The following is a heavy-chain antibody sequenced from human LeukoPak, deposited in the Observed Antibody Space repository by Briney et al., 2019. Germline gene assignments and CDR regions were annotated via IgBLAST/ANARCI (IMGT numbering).Heavy chain of an antibody. J-gene: IGHJ4*02. D-gene: IGHD4-11*01. CDR1: GGSISNYY. Sequence: SETLSLACAVSGGSISNYYWTWIRQPPGKGLEWIAYIYYSGSTNYNPSLKSRVTISVDTSKNQFSLKLSSVTAADTAVYYCARLRGNYFPDYWGQGTLVTVSS. V-gene: IGHV4-59*01. CDR3: ARLRGNYFPDY. CDR2: IYYSGST.